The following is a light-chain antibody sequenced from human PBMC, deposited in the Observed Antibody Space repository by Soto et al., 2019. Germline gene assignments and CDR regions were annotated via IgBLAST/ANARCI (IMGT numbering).Light chain of an antibody. J-gene: IGLJ1*01. CDR2: EVS. V-gene: IGLV2-14*01. Sequence: QSVLTQPASVSGSPGQSITISGTGTSSDVGGYNYVSWYQQHAGFAPKLIIYEVSNRPSGVSNRFSGSKSGDTASLTISGLQAEDEADYYCSSYTSTNTLAVFGTGTKVTVL. CDR3: SSYTSTNTLAV. CDR1: SSDVGGYNY.